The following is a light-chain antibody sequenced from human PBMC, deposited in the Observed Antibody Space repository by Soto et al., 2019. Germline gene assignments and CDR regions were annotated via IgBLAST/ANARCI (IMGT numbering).Light chain of an antibody. CDR3: SSYAGSNKKI. CDR1: SSDIGGYNY. CDR2: EVS. J-gene: IGLJ2*01. V-gene: IGLV2-8*01. Sequence: QSALTQPPSASGSPGQSVTISCNGTSSDIGGYNYVSWYQQHPGKSPKLMMFEVSKRPSGVPDRFSGSKSGNTASLTVSGLQTEDEADYYCSSYAGSNKKIFGGGTKLTVL.